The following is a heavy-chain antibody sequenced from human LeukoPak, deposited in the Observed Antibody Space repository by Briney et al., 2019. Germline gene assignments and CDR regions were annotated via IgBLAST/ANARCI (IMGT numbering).Heavy chain of an antibody. CDR1: GFTFSSYW. D-gene: IGHD2-15*01. Sequence: GGSLRLSCAASGFTFSSYWMSWVRQAPGKGLEWVANIKQDGSEKYYVDSVKGRFTISRDNAKNSLYLQMSSLRAEDTAVYYCARVSVAVVAASDYFDYWGQGTLVTVSS. J-gene: IGHJ4*02. CDR3: ARVSVAVVAASDYFDY. V-gene: IGHV3-7*01. CDR2: IKQDGSEK.